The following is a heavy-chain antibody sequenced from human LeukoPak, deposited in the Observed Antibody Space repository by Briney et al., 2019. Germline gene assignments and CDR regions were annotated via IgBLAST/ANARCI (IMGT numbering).Heavy chain of an antibody. V-gene: IGHV4-59*01. D-gene: IGHD3-3*01. CDR3: ARDGLLGGDDAFDI. J-gene: IGHJ3*02. Sequence: SETLSFTCTVSGGSISSYYWSWIRQPPGKGLEWIGYIYYSGSTNYNPSLKSRVTISVDTSKNQFSLKLSSVTAADTAVYYCARDGLLGGDDAFDIWGQGTMVTVSS. CDR1: GGSISSYY. CDR2: IYYSGST.